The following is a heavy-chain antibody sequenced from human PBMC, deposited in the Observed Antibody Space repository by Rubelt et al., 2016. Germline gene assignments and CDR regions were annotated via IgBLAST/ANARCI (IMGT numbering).Heavy chain of an antibody. V-gene: IGHV1-24*01. CDR2: FDPEDGET. CDR3: ATRSLWFGEIDRYFDY. J-gene: IGHJ4*02. Sequence: QVQLVQSGAEVKKPGASVKVSCKVSGYTLTELSMHWVRQAPGKGLEWMGGFDPEDGETIYAQKFQGRGTMTEDTSTETAYIELSRLRSEETAVYYCATRSLWFGEIDRYFDYWGQGTLVTVSS. CDR1: GYTLTELS. D-gene: IGHD3-10*01.